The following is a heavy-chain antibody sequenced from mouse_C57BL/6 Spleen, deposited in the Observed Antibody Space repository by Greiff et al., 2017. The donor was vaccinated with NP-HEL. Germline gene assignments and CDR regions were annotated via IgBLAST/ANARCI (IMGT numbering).Heavy chain of an antibody. CDR2: IYPRSGNT. CDR1: GYTFTSYG. J-gene: IGHJ3*01. Sequence: VQLQQSGAELARPGASVKLSCKASGYTFTSYGISWVKQRTGQGLEWIGEIYPRSGNTYYNEKLKGKATLTADKYSSTAYRELRSLTSEDSAVYFCARKGDWGVAYWGQGTLVTVSA. CDR3: ARKGDWGVAY. V-gene: IGHV1-81*01. D-gene: IGHD4-1*01.